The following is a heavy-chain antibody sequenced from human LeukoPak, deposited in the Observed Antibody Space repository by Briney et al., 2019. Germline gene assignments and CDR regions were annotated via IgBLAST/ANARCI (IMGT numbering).Heavy chain of an antibody. CDR3: ARFYGSGSRRSDY. J-gene: IGHJ4*02. CDR2: IYYSGST. V-gene: IGHV4-39*07. D-gene: IGHD3-10*01. Sequence: SETLSLTCTVSGGSISSSSYYWGWIRQPPGKGLEWIGSIYYSGSTYYNPSLKSRVTISVNTSKNQFSLKLSSVTAADTAVYYCARFYGSGSRRSDYWGQGTLVTVSS. CDR1: GGSISSSSYY.